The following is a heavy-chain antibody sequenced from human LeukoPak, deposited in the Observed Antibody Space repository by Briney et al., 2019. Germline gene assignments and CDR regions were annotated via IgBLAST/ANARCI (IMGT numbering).Heavy chain of an antibody. V-gene: IGHV3-23*01. CDR1: GFTFSSYA. Sequence: GGSLRLSCAASGFTFSSYAMGWVRQAPGKGLEWVSAISGSGGSTYYADSVKGRFTISRDNSKNTLYLQMNSLRAEDTAVYYCAKGGRYFDWYPFDYWGQGTLVTVSS. J-gene: IGHJ4*02. CDR3: AKGGRYFDWYPFDY. D-gene: IGHD3-9*01. CDR2: ISGSGGST.